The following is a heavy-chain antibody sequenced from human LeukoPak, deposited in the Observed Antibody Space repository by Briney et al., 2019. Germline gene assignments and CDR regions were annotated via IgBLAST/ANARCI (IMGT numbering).Heavy chain of an antibody. D-gene: IGHD3-3*01. Sequence: GASVTVSCMASVYTFTTYYMHGVRQAPGRGREWMGLINRSGGSTSYAQRFQCRVKMTRDTSTSTVYMELSTLRSEDTTVYYCGRGISIFGVVGYYFDYWGQGALVTVSS. CDR3: GRGISIFGVVGYYFDY. CDR1: VYTFTTYY. J-gene: IGHJ4*02. CDR2: INRSGGST. V-gene: IGHV1-46*01.